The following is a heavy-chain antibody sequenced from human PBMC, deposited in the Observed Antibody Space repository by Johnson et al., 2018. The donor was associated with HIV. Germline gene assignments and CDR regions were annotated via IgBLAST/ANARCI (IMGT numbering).Heavy chain of an antibody. J-gene: IGHJ3*02. CDR2: MWYDGSNK. CDR1: GFTFSTYG. Sequence: QVQLVESGGGVVQPGRSLRLSCAASGFTFSTYGMHWVRQAPGKGLEWVAVMWYDGSNKYYEDSVKGGFTISRDNSKNTLYLQMNSLRAEDTALYYCVRPGSDSSGYYYHYDAFDIWGQGTMVSVSS. D-gene: IGHD3-22*01. V-gene: IGHV3-33*01. CDR3: VRPGSDSSGYYYHYDAFDI.